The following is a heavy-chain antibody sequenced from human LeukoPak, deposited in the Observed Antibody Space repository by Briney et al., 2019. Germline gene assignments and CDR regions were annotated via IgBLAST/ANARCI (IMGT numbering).Heavy chain of an antibody. V-gene: IGHV1-46*01. Sequence: ASVNVSCKASGYTFTSYYMHWVRQAPGQGLEWMGIINPSGGSTSYAQKFQGRVTITADKSTSTAYMELNSLRAEDTAVYYCARAGWAEIVATFGAFDNWGQGTMVTVSS. J-gene: IGHJ3*02. CDR1: GYTFTSYY. CDR2: INPSGGST. D-gene: IGHD5-12*01. CDR3: ARAGWAEIVATFGAFDN.